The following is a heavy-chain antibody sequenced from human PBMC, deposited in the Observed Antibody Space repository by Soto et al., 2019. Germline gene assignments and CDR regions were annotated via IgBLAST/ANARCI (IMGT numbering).Heavy chain of an antibody. V-gene: IGHV4-39*01. J-gene: IGHJ4*02. CDR2: SSYNGGT. CDR3: ARHRIEVVWRGFDF. D-gene: IGHD1-1*01. Sequence: SETLSLTCTVSADSSTISNSYWGWLRQPPGKGLQWIGSSSYNGGTFYNPSLKGRVAISVDTSKKQSSLQVTSVTAADTAVYYCARHRIEVVWRGFDFWGQGSPVTVSS. CDR1: ADSSTISNSY.